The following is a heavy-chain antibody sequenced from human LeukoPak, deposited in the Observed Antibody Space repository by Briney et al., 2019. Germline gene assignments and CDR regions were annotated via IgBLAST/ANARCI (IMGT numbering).Heavy chain of an antibody. CDR3: ARHGSGAVAGYFDY. D-gene: IGHD6-19*01. Sequence: SETLSLTCTVSGGSISSYYWSWIRQSPGKGLEWIGYIYYSGSTYYNPSLTSRVTISVDTSKNQFSLRLTSVTAADTAVYYCARHGSGAVAGYFDYWGQGALVTVSS. CDR1: GGSISSYY. V-gene: IGHV4-59*08. CDR2: IYYSGST. J-gene: IGHJ4*02.